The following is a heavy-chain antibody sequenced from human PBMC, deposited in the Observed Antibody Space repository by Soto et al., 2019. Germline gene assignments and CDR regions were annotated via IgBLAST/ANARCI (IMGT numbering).Heavy chain of an antibody. CDR3: ARVNGIPYGMDV. CDR2: INPISGDT. V-gene: IGHV1-2*02. CDR1: GYTFTGHY. J-gene: IGHJ6*02. Sequence: QVQLVQSGAEVKKPGASVKVSCKASGYTFTGHYIHWVRQAPGQGLEWMGWINPISGDTSYAQKFQGRVTMTRDTPMTTAYMDLSRLMSGATAVYFCARVNGIPYGMDVWGQGTTVIVSS.